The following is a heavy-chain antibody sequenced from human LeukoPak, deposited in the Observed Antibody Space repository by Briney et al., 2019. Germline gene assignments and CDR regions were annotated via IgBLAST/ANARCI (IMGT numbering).Heavy chain of an antibody. V-gene: IGHV4-39*01. CDR2: IYYSGST. CDR3: ARRSYGDYVDY. D-gene: IGHD4-17*01. Sequence: PSETLSLTCTVSGGSISSSSYYWGWIRQPPGKGLEWTGSIYYSGSTYYNPSLKSRVTISVDTSKNQFSLKLSSVTAADTAVYYCARRSYGDYVDYWGQGTLVTVSS. J-gene: IGHJ4*02. CDR1: GGSISSSSYY.